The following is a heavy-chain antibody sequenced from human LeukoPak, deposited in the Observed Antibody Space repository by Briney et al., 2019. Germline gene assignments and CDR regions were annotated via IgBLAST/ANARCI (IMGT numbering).Heavy chain of an antibody. V-gene: IGHV3-7*01. J-gene: IGHJ4*02. Sequence: PSESLSLTCAVYAGSFSGYYGSSVRQAPGKGLEWVANINQAGSGKYYVDSVKGRFTISRDNAKNSLYREMDSVRADETAAYYGVRHIDWSFYYWPRGNLVTVS. CDR1: AGSFSGYY. CDR3: VRHIDWSFYY. CDR2: INQAGSGK. D-gene: IGHD3-9*01.